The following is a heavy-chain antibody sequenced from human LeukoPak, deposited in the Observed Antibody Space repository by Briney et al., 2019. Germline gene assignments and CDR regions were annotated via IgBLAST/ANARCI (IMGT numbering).Heavy chain of an antibody. J-gene: IGHJ1*01. V-gene: IGHV4-39*07. Sequence: PSETLSLTCTVSGCSINSGDYYWGWIRQPPGKGLEWIGSIYYSGNTYYNPSLKSRVTISVDTSKNQFSLRLNSVTAADRALYYCARDHYYDSSGYTFRHWGQGNLVTVSS. CDR2: IYYSGNT. CDR3: ARDHYYDSSGYTFRH. CDR1: GCSINSGDYY. D-gene: IGHD3-22*01.